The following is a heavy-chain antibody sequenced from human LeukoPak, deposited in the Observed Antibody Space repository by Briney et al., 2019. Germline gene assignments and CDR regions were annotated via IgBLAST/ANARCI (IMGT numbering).Heavy chain of an antibody. J-gene: IGHJ4*02. CDR3: ARRAYYDSSGYQIEYYFDY. Sequence: GESLKISCKGSGYSFTSYWIGWVRQMPGKGLEWVGIIYPGDSDTRYSPSFQGQVTISADKSISTAYLQWSSLKASDTAMYYCARRAYYDSSGYQIEYYFDYWGQGTLVTVSS. CDR1: GYSFTSYW. D-gene: IGHD3-22*01. CDR2: IYPGDSDT. V-gene: IGHV5-51*01.